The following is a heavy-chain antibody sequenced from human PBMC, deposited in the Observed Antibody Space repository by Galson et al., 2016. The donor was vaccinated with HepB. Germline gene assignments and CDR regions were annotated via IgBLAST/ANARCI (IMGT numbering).Heavy chain of an antibody. CDR1: GLRFSTYW. CDR2: INPDGKEK. CDR3: VTSQGY. J-gene: IGHJ4*02. V-gene: IGHV3-7*03. Sequence: SLRLSCAVSGLRFSTYWMTWVHQAPGKGLEWVATINPDGKEKAYVDSVKGRFTMSRDNAKDSLHLQMNSLRAEDTGVYYCVTSQGYWGQGTLVTVSS.